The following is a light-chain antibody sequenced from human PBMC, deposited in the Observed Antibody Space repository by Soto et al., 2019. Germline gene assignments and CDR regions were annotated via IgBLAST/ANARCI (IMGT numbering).Light chain of an antibody. J-gene: IGKJ4*01. CDR1: QSISSY. V-gene: IGKV1-39*01. Sequence: DVEMTQSPSSLSASVGDRVTITCRASQSISSYLNWYQQKPGKAPKLLIYAASSLQSGVPSRFSGSGSGTDFTLTISSLQPEDFATYYCQPIYSTPLTLGGGTKVDTK. CDR3: QPIYSTPLT. CDR2: AAS.